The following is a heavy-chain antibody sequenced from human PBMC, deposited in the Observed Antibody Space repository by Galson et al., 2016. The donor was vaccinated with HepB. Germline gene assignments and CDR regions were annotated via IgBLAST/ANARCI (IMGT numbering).Heavy chain of an antibody. V-gene: IGHV3-30*18. CDR1: GFTFSTYG. CDR3: AKDHGYSYGYLAY. CDR2: ISYDGSNK. J-gene: IGHJ4*02. Sequence: SLRLSCAASGFTFSTYGMHWVRQAPGKGLDWVAVISYDGSNKYYADSVKGRFTISRDNSKNTLYLQMNSPRAEDTAVYYCAKDHGYSYGYLAYWGQGTPVTVSS. D-gene: IGHD5-18*01.